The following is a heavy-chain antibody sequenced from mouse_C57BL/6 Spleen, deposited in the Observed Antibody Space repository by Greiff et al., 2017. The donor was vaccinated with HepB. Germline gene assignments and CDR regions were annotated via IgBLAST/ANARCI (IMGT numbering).Heavy chain of an antibody. D-gene: IGHD1-1*01. CDR3: ARNYYGSSSAWFAY. Sequence: VQLQQPGAELVKPGASVKMSCKASGYTFTSYWITWVKQRPGQGLEWIGDIYPGSGSTNYNEKFKSKATLTVDTSSSTAYMQLSSLTSEDSAVYYCARNYYGSSSAWFAYWGQGTLVTVSA. V-gene: IGHV1-55*01. J-gene: IGHJ3*01. CDR2: IYPGSGST. CDR1: GYTFTSYW.